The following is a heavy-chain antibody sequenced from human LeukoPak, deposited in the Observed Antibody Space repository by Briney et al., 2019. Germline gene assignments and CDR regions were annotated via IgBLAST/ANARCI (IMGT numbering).Heavy chain of an antibody. CDR2: MYYTGNT. V-gene: IGHV4-39*01. CDR3: ATQRLATVAPFGN. CDR1: GVSITSGNYY. D-gene: IGHD4-23*01. J-gene: IGHJ4*02. Sequence: PSETLSLTCTVSGVSITSGNYYWDWIRQPPGQGLEWIGSMYYTGNTYYNPSLKSRVTLSLDTSKNHFSLRLSSLTAADTAVYYCATQRLATVAPFGNWGQGTLVTVSS.